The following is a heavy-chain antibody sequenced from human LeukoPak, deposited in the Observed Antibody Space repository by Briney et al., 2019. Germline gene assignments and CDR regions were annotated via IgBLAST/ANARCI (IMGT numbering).Heavy chain of an antibody. D-gene: IGHD2-15*01. Sequence: GGSLRLSCAASGFSFSSFGIHWVRQSPGKGLEWVAIVWYDGSNKHYADSVKGRFTISRDNSKNTLYLQMNSLRAEDTAVYYCARHGGAFTFDYWGQGTLVTVSS. CDR3: ARHGGAFTFDY. J-gene: IGHJ4*02. V-gene: IGHV3-33*01. CDR2: VWYDGSNK. CDR1: GFSFSSFG.